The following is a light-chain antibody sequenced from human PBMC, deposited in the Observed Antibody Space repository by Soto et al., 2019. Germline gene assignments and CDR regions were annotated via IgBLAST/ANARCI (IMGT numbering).Light chain of an antibody. Sequence: EIVMTQSPATLSVSPGERATLSCRASQSVSSNLARYQQKPGQAPRLLIYGPSTRATGIPARFSGSGSGTEFTLTISSLQSEDVAVYYCQQYNNWPGTFGQGTKVEIK. CDR2: GPS. CDR3: QQYNNWPGT. CDR1: QSVSSN. V-gene: IGKV3-15*01. J-gene: IGKJ1*01.